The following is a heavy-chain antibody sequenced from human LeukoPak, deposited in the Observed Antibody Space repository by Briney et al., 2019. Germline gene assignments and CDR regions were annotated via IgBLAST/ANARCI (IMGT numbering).Heavy chain of an antibody. Sequence: GGSLRLSCAASGFTFSSYAMSWVRQAPGKGLEWVSAISGSGGSTYYADSVKGRFTISRDNSKNTLYLQMNSLRAEDTAVYYCARDRGIVGTTGYYYMDVWGKGTTVTVSS. J-gene: IGHJ6*03. D-gene: IGHD1-26*01. V-gene: IGHV3-23*01. CDR1: GFTFSSYA. CDR3: ARDRGIVGTTGYYYMDV. CDR2: ISGSGGST.